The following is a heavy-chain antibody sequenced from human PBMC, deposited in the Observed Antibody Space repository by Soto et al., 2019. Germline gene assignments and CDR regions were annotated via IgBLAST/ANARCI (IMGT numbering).Heavy chain of an antibody. J-gene: IGHJ3*01. CDR2: ISHRGRT. V-gene: IGHV4-34*02. CDR3: ARNFDRVPLRAFDV. Sequence: QVQLQQRGAGLLKPSGTLSRTCAVYGGSLSPYYWSWIRQSPEMGLEWIGEISHRGRTNYNPSLRSRVTISVDKSKNQFSLELTSVTAADTALYYCARNFDRVPLRAFDVWGQGAMVIVSS. D-gene: IGHD3-9*01. CDR1: GGSLSPYY.